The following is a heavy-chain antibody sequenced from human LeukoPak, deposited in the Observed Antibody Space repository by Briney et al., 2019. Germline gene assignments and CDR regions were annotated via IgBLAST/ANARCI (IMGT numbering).Heavy chain of an antibody. CDR2: ISSSGSTI. D-gene: IGHD1-26*01. V-gene: IGHV3-11*01. J-gene: IGHJ5*02. CDR3: AKGRYSGSYYNWFDP. CDR1: GFTFSDYY. Sequence: PGGSLRLSCAASGFTFSDYYISWIRQAPGKGLEWVSYISSSGSTIYYADSVKGRFTISRDNAKNSLYLQMNSLRAEDTAVYYCAKGRYSGSYYNWFDPWGQGTLVTVSS.